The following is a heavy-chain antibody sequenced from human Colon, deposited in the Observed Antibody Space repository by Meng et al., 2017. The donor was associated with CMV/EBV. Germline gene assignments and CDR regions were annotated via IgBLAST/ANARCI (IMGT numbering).Heavy chain of an antibody. CDR2: ISSGLSHI. CDR1: GFPLNSHG. J-gene: IGHJ1*01. CDR3: AGSRGWARPPEF. D-gene: IGHD6-19*01. Sequence: GGSLRLSCAVSGFPLNSHGMHWVRQAPGKGLEWASSISSGLSHIYYADSVKGRFSISKDDAKNLLFLQMNSLRDEDTAVYYCAGSRGWARPPEFWGQGTLVTVSS. V-gene: IGHV3-21*01.